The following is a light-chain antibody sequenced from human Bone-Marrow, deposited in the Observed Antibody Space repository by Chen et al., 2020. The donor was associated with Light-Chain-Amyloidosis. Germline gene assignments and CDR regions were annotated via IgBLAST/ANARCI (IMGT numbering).Light chain of an antibody. CDR1: NIGSTS. V-gene: IGLV3-21*02. Sequence: SYVRTPPSSVSVAPRQTATMACGGNNIGSTSVHWYQQTPGQAPLLVVYDDSDRPSGIPERLSGSNSGNTATLTISRVEAGDEADYYCQVWDRSSDRPVFGGGTKLTVL. J-gene: IGLJ3*02. CDR2: DDS. CDR3: QVWDRSSDRPV.